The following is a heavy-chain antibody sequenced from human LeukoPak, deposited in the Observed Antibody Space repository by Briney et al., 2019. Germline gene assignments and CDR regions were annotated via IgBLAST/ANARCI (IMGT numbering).Heavy chain of an antibody. V-gene: IGHV1-69*13. D-gene: IGHD3-10*01. J-gene: IGHJ4*02. CDR2: IIPIFGTA. CDR3: ARDELWFGELLSRPLDY. CDR1: GGTFSSYA. Sequence: GASVKVSCKASGGTFSSYAISWVRQAPGQGLEWMGGIIPIFGTANYAQKFQGRVTITADESTSTAYMELSSLRSDDTAVYYCARDELWFGELLSRPLDYWGQGTLVTVSS.